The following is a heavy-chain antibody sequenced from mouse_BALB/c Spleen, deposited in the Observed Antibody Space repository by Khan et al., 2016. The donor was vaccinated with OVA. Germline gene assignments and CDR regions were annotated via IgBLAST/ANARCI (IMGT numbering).Heavy chain of an antibody. CDR3: ARRNDFGDTFAY. CDR1: GYTFTDYY. Sequence: QVRLQQSGAELARPGASVKLSCKASGYTFTDYYINWVKQRTGQGLEWIGEISPGSGETYYNEKFKGKATLTADKSSSTVYRQLSSLTAEASAVYFCARRNDFGDTFAYWGQGTLVTVSA. CDR2: ISPGSGET. J-gene: IGHJ3*01. D-gene: IGHD2-13*01. V-gene: IGHV1-77*01.